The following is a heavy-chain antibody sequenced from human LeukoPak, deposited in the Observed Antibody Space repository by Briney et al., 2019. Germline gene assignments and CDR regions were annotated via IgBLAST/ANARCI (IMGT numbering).Heavy chain of an antibody. J-gene: IGHJ6*03. CDR3: TTDLIPPMAVVDRFYYYYMDV. CDR1: GFTFKKAW. Sequence: GGSLRLSCAASGFTFKKAWMRWVRQAPGKGLELVGHIKSKTDGETTDYAAPVKDRFTISRDDSKNTLYLQMNSLKTEDTAVYYCTTDLIPPMAVVDRFYYYYMDVWGKGTTVTISS. CDR2: IKSKTDGETT. D-gene: IGHD6-19*01. V-gene: IGHV3-15*01.